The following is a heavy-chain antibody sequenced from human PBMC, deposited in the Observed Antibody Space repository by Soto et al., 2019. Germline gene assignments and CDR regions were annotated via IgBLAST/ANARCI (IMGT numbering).Heavy chain of an antibody. Sequence: QVQLVQSGAEVKKPGSSVKVSCKASGGTFSSYAISWVRQAPGQGLEWMGGIIPIFGTANYAQKFQGRVTITADESTSTAYMELSSLRSEDTAVYYCARAKGFGELLHCPYYFDYWGQGTLVTVSS. CDR3: ARAKGFGELLHCPYYFDY. CDR1: GGTFSSYA. V-gene: IGHV1-69*01. J-gene: IGHJ4*02. D-gene: IGHD3-10*01. CDR2: IIPIFGTA.